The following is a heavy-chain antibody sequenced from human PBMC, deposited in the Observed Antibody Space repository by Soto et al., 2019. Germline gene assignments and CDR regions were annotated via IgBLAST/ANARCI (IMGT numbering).Heavy chain of an antibody. CDR2: MNPNSGNT. CDR3: ARAATRDAYYDFWSGYPKGWFDP. CDR1: GYTFTSYD. D-gene: IGHD3-3*01. V-gene: IGHV1-8*01. J-gene: IGHJ5*02. Sequence: QVQLVQSGAEVKKTGASVKVSCKASGYTFTSYDINWARQATGQGLEWMGRMNPNSGNTGYAQKFQGRVTMTRYTSIGTAYMELSSLRSEDTDVYYYARAATRDAYYDFWSGYPKGWFDPWGQGTLVTVSS.